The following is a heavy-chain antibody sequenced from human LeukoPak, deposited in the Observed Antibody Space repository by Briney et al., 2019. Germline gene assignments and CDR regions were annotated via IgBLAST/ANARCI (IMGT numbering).Heavy chain of an antibody. V-gene: IGHV4-38-2*01. CDR2: IFHSGIS. CDR1: GYSLSGGYY. CDR3: VRTTYYYDTSGHLGFDH. J-gene: IGHJ4*02. D-gene: IGHD3-22*01. Sequence: SETLSLTCAVSGYSLSGGYYWGWTRQPPGKGLEWIGNIFHSGISHYNPSLSSRLTMSVDTSKNQFSLNLRSVTAADTAVYYCVRTTYYYDTSGHLGFDHWGQGTLVTVSS.